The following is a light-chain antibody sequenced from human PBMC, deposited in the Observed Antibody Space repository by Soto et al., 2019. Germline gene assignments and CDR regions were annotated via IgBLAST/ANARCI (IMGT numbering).Light chain of an antibody. CDR1: QTINRY. V-gene: IGKV1-39*01. J-gene: IGKJ2*01. CDR2: AAS. Sequence: DIQMTQSPSSLSASVGDRVTITCRASQTINRYLNWYQQKPGKAPKLLIYAASTLQSGVPSRFSGSGSGTDFSLTISSLQPEDFATYYCQQSHCLPTYTFGQGTKLEIK. CDR3: QQSHCLPTYT.